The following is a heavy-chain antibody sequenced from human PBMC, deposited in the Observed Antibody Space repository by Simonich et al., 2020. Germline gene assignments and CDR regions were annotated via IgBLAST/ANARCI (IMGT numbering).Heavy chain of an antibody. Sequence: EVQLVQSGAEVKKPGESLKISCKGSGYSFTSYWVGWVRQMPGKGLEWMGCIFPCDTDTRYSPSFPGQVTISADKSISTAYLQWSSLKASDTAMYYCARLVMYSGSYYLDYWGQGTLVTVSS. CDR1: GYSFTSYW. D-gene: IGHD1-26*01. CDR2: IFPCDTDT. J-gene: IGHJ4*02. V-gene: IGHV5-51*01. CDR3: ARLVMYSGSYYLDY.